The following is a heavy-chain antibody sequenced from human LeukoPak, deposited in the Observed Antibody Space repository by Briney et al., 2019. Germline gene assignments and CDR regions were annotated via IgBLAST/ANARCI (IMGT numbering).Heavy chain of an antibody. CDR3: ARGNYGSGTYADYYGMDV. CDR2: IYRGGST. Sequence: GGSLRLSCAASGFTFSSYAMSWVRQAPGKGLEWVSVIYRGGSTYYADSVKGRFTISRDNSKNTLYVQMNSLRAEDTAVYYCARGNYGSGTYADYYGMDVWGQGTTVTVSS. CDR1: GFTFSSYA. D-gene: IGHD3-10*01. J-gene: IGHJ6*02. V-gene: IGHV3-66*02.